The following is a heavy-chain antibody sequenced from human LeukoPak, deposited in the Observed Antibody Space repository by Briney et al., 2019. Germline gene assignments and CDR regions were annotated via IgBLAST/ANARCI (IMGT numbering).Heavy chain of an antibody. J-gene: IGHJ4*02. CDR3: AKFPTNFQNYYGSGSSYYFDY. Sequence: GGSLRLSCAAFGFTFSSYAMSWVRQAPGKGLEWVSAISGSGGSTYYADSVEGRFTISRDNSKNTLYLQMNSLRAEDTAVYYCAKFPTNFQNYYGSGSSYYFDYWGQGTLVTVSS. V-gene: IGHV3-23*01. CDR2: ISGSGGST. D-gene: IGHD3-10*01. CDR1: GFTFSSYA.